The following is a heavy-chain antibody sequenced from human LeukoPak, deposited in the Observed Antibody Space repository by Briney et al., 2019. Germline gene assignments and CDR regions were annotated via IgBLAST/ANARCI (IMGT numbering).Heavy chain of an antibody. CDR2: IGKDGDT. CDR1: GFTFSYYD. Sequence: GGSLRLSCAASGFTFSYYDMHWVRQVSGKSLEWVSGIGKDGDTYYPGSVKGRFTISRENAQNPLYLQMNSLRAEDTAVYYCIRDLGLSHAYGAFDVWGQGTMVTVSS. CDR3: IRDLGLSHAYGAFDV. D-gene: IGHD3-16*01. V-gene: IGHV3-13*01. J-gene: IGHJ3*01.